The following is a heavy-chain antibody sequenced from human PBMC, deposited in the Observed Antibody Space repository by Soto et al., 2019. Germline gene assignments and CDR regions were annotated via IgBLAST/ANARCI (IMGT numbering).Heavy chain of an antibody. CDR1: GYTFTSHY. V-gene: IGHV1-46*01. Sequence: EASVKVSCKSSGYTFTSHYIHWVRQAPGQGLEWMAIINPYGGSTNYAQKFRGRVTLTMDTSTSTVYMEVSSLRSEDTAVYYCARDLAAAGPWGQGTLVTVSS. CDR2: INPYGGST. CDR3: ARDLAAAGP. J-gene: IGHJ5*02. D-gene: IGHD6-13*01.